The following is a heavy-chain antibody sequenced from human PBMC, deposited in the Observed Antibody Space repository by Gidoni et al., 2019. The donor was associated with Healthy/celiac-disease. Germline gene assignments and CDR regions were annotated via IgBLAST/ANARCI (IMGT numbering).Heavy chain of an antibody. D-gene: IGHD1-1*01. CDR1: GYSVTSYC. CDR2: IYPGDSDT. CDR3: ARRLRGPGGTPQGGWFDP. V-gene: IGHV5-51*03. Sequence: EVQLVQSGAEGKKPVEALKLSGEGSGYSVTSYCIGWVRQKPGKGLEWMGIIYPGDSDTRYSPSFQCQVTIAADKSISTAYLPWSSLQASDTAMFYGARRLRGPGGTPQGGWFDPWGQGTLVTVSS. J-gene: IGHJ5*02.